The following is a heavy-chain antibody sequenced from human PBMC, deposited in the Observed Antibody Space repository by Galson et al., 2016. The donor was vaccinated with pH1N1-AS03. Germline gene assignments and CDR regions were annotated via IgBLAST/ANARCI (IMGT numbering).Heavy chain of an antibody. V-gene: IGHV3-23*01. CDR2: ISYCGS. D-gene: IGHD1-26*01. Sequence: SLRLSCAASGFTFTNHAMTWVRQAPGKGLEWVSIISYCGSFYADSVKGRFTISRDNSRNTLFLQMTSLRAEDTAIYYCAKDASLPSIYYPIFDTWGQGTLVTVSS. J-gene: IGHJ4*02. CDR3: AKDASLPSIYYPIFDT. CDR1: GFTFTNHA.